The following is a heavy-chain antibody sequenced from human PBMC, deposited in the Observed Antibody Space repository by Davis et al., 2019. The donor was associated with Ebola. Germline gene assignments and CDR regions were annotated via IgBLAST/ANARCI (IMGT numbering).Heavy chain of an antibody. V-gene: IGHV3-23*01. CDR1: GFVFRTSV. CDR3: AKDTSNIWFDI. J-gene: IGHJ3*02. Sequence: GGSLRLSCAASGFVFRTSVMSWVRQPPGKGLEWVSTLGTSADTYYADSVKGRFTISRDNSKNTLYLQMNGLRVEDTAIYYCAKDTSNIWFDIWGQGTNVTVSS. D-gene: IGHD1-26*01. CDR2: LGTSADT.